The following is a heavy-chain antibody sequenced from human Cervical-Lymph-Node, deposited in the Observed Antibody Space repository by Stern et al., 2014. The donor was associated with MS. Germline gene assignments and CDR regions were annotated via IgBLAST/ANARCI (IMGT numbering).Heavy chain of an antibody. V-gene: IGHV3-21*01. D-gene: IGHD3-16*01. CDR2: ITSNATYI. Sequence: VQMVQSGGDLVKPGGSLRLSCAASGFSFSDYSMNWVRQAPGKGLEWVSSITSNATYIFYAYSVKGRFPISRDNAKDSLFLQMHSLRAEDTAIYYCARRGGIRYFDSWGQGTLVSVSS. J-gene: IGHJ4*02. CDR1: GFSFSDYS. CDR3: ARRGGIRYFDS.